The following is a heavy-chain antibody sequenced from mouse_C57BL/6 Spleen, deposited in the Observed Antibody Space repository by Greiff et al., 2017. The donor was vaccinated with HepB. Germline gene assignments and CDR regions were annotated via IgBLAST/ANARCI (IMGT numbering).Heavy chain of an antibody. V-gene: IGHV5-16*01. D-gene: IGHD4-1*01. Sequence: DVQLVESEGGLVQPGSSMKLSCTASGFTFSDYYMAWVRQVPEKGLEWVANINYDGSSTYYLDSLKSRFIISRDNAKNILYLQMSSLKSEDTATYYCARDLGSYWYFDVWGTGTTVTVSS. CDR2: INYDGSST. J-gene: IGHJ1*03. CDR1: GFTFSDYY. CDR3: ARDLGSYWYFDV.